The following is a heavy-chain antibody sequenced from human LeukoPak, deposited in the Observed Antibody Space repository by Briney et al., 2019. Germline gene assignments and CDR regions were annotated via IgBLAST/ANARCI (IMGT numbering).Heavy chain of an antibody. V-gene: IGHV1-8*01. D-gene: IGHD6-19*01. J-gene: IGHJ5*02. CDR1: GYTFTTYD. CDR3: ARGRGSGHKENWFDP. Sequence: ASVKVSCKASGYTFTTYDINWVRQATGQGLEWMGWMNPNSGNTGYTQKFQGRVTMTRKTSISTAYMELSSLGSEDTAVYYCARGRGSGHKENWFDPWGQGTLVTVSS. CDR2: MNPNSGNT.